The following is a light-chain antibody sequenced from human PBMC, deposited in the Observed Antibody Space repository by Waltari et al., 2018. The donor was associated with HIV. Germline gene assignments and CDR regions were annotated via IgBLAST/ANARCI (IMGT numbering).Light chain of an antibody. J-gene: IGKJ1*01. CDR1: QSINDW. CDR2: KAS. V-gene: IGKV1-5*03. Sequence: DIQMTQSPSSLSASVGDRVIITCRASQSINDWLAWYRQKPGKAPKFLIYKASNLESGVPSMFSASGSGTEFTLTISSLQPDDFATYYCQQYHSYLWTFGQGTKV. CDR3: QQYHSYLWT.